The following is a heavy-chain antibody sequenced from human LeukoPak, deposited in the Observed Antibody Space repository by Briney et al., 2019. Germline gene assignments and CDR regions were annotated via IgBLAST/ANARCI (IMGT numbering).Heavy chain of an antibody. CDR3: AKILPDTVTADY. Sequence: GESLKISCAASGFTFSSYGMYWVRQAPGKGLEWVAVISYDGSNKYYADSVKGRFTISRDNSKNTLYLQMNSLRAEDTAVYYCAKILPDTVTADYWGQGTLVTVSS. D-gene: IGHD4-11*01. CDR1: GFTFSSYG. CDR2: ISYDGSNK. J-gene: IGHJ4*02. V-gene: IGHV3-30*18.